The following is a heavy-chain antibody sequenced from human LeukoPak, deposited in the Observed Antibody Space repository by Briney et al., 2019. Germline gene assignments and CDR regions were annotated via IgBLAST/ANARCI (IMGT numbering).Heavy chain of an antibody. J-gene: IGHJ4*02. CDR1: DSSFRRHG. V-gene: IGHV3-23*01. CDR3: AKGPNFGSWRAVDY. CDR2: IAADGAS. Sequence: GGSLRLSCAASDSSFRRHGMSWVRQTLEKGLEWVSSIAADGASFYADSVRGRFTISRDKSQNILYLQMNSLRADDTAMYYCAKGPNFGSWRAVDYWGQGRLVTVSS. D-gene: IGHD3-10*01.